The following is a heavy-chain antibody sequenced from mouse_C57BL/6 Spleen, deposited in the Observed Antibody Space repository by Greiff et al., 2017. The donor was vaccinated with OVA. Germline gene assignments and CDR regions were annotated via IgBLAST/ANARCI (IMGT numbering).Heavy chain of an antibody. CDR3: ARDQGYAMDY. CDR1: GFTFSDYY. Sequence: DVKLVESEGGLVQPGSSMKLSCTASGFTFSDYYMAWVRQVPEKGLEWVANINYDGSSTYYLDSLKSRFIISRDNAKNILYLQMSSLKSEDTATYYCARDQGYAMDYWGQGTSVTVSS. V-gene: IGHV5-16*01. D-gene: IGHD3-2*02. CDR2: INYDGSST. J-gene: IGHJ4*01.